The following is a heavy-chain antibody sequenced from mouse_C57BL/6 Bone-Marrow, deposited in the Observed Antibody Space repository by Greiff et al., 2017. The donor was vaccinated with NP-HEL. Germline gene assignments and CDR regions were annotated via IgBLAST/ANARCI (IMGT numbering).Heavy chain of an antibody. CDR2: IDPSDSYT. CDR1: GYTFTSYW. J-gene: IGHJ3*01. CDR3: ARYDYDDGAWFAY. D-gene: IGHD2-4*01. Sequence: QVQLQQPGAELVKPGASVKLSCKASGYTFTSYWMQWVKQRPGQGLEWIGEIDPSDSYTNYNQKFKGKATLTVDTSSSTAYMQLSSLTSEDSAVYYCARYDYDDGAWFAYWGQGTLVTVSA. V-gene: IGHV1-50*01.